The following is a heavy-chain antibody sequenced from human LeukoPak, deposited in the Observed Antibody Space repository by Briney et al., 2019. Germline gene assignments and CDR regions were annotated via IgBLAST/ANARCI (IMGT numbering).Heavy chain of an antibody. D-gene: IGHD1-26*01. Sequence: GGSLRLSCAVSGFTFSNYAMNWIRQAPGKGLEGVSSIDVGSYTYYAGSVKGRFTISRDNAKNLLYLQMNSLRVEDTAVYYCASEGVVGPVAHFDYWGQGALVTVSS. V-gene: IGHV3-21*01. CDR3: ASEGVVGPVAHFDY. CDR1: GFTFSNYA. J-gene: IGHJ4*02. CDR2: IDVGSYT.